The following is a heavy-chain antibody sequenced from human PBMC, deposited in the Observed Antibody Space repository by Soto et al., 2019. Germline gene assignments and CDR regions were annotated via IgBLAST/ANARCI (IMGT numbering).Heavy chain of an antibody. V-gene: IGHV3-66*01. CDR2: IYSGVST. J-gene: IGHJ4*02. D-gene: IGHD2-15*01. CDR3: ARDRAHYSTFDY. Sequence: EVQLVESGGGLVQPGGSLRLSCAASGFTVSSNYMSWVRQAPGKWLAWVLVIYSGVSTYYADSVKGRITISRDNLKNTLDLQMNSLRAEYTAVYYSARDRAHYSTFDYWGQGTLVTVSS. CDR1: GFTVSSNY.